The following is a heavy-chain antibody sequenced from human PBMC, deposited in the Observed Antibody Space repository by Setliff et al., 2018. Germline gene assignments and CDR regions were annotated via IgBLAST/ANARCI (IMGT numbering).Heavy chain of an antibody. V-gene: IGHV1-46*01. CDR2: INPSGGNA. J-gene: IGHJ6*02. CDR1: GYTFTSYY. D-gene: IGHD3-10*01. Sequence: ASVKVSCKASGYTFTSYYMHWVRQAPGQGLEWMGIINPSGGNANYAQKFQERVTITRDMSTSTAFMELSSLRSEDTAVYYCAAPFGDLYDANTYYYGMDVWGQGTTVTVSS. CDR3: AAPFGDLYDANTYYYGMDV.